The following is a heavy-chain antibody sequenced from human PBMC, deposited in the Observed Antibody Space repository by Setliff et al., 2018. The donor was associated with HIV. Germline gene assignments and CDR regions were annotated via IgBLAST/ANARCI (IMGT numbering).Heavy chain of an antibody. CDR3: ARRGRDGVFIMFATGFDP. J-gene: IGHJ5*02. D-gene: IGHD2-8*01. CDR2: IFYTGST. Sequence: SETLSLTCSVSGGSISSSTYYWGWIRQPPGKGLEWIEDIFYTGSTYYNPSLKSRVAISVDTSENQFSLKLNSVTAADTAVYYCARRGRDGVFIMFATGFDPWGQGALVTVSS. CDR1: GGSISSSTYY. V-gene: IGHV4-39*01.